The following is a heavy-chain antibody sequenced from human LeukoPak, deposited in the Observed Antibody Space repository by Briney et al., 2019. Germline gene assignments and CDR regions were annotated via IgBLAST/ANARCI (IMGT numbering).Heavy chain of an antibody. CDR2: IWYDGSNK. Sequence: GGSLRLSCAASGFTFSSYGMHSVRQAPGKGLEWVAVIWYDGSNKYYADSVKGRFTISRDNSKNTLYLQMNSLRAEDTAVYYCARDDYVWGSYRPPIDYWGQGTLVTVSS. V-gene: IGHV3-33*01. D-gene: IGHD3-16*02. J-gene: IGHJ4*02. CDR3: ARDDYVWGSYRPPIDY. CDR1: GFTFSSYG.